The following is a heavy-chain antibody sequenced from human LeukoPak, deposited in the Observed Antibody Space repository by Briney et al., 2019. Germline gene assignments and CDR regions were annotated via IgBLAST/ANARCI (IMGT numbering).Heavy chain of an antibody. D-gene: IGHD2-15*01. CDR1: EFTFSNYA. CDR3: AKDLTSGGSLFDY. J-gene: IGHJ4*02. Sequence: PGGSLRLSCAASEFTFSNYAMSWIRQAPGKGLEWVSAISGNGIDTYYADSVKGRFTISRDNSRNTLYLQMNSLRAEDTAVYYCAKDLTSGGSLFDYWGQGTLVTVSS. V-gene: IGHV3-23*01. CDR2: ISGNGIDT.